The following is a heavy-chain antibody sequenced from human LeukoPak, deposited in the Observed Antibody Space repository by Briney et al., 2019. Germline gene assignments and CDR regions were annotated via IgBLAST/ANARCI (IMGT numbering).Heavy chain of an antibody. D-gene: IGHD3-10*01. Sequence: PGMSLRLSCAASGFSFSSYAMHWVRQAPGEGLEWVAVISYDGNNNYYADSVKDRSTISRDNSKNTLYLQMNSLRPEDTAIYHCARGLVRGVAYYGLDVWGQGTTVTVSS. CDR2: ISYDGNNN. CDR1: GFSFSSYA. CDR3: ARGLVRGVAYYGLDV. J-gene: IGHJ6*02. V-gene: IGHV3-30-3*01.